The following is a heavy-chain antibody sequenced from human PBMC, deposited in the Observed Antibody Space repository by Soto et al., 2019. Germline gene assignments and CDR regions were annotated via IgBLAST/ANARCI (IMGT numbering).Heavy chain of an antibody. CDR2: IYYSGST. D-gene: IGHD5-12*01. Sequence: SETLSLTCTVSGGSIISYYWSWSLQPPGKGLEWIGYIYYSGSTNYNPSLKSRVTISVDTSKNQFSLKLSSVTAADTAVYYCARAYGGYADYWGQGALVTVSS. CDR1: GGSIISYY. CDR3: ARAYGGYADY. J-gene: IGHJ4*02. V-gene: IGHV4-59*01.